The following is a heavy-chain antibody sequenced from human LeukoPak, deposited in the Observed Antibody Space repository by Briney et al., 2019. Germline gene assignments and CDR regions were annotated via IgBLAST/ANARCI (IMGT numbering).Heavy chain of an antibody. D-gene: IGHD3-22*01. J-gene: IGHJ4*02. Sequence: GGSLRLSCVASGFNFRDYYMSWIRQAPGKGLEWLSYISNAGTTIYYADSLKGRFTISRDNAKNSLYLQMNSLRAEDTAFYYCARDPGSSDTSGYSYPGKFTYWGQGSLVTVSS. CDR3: ARDPGSSDTSGYSYPGKFTY. CDR1: GFNFRDYY. CDR2: ISNAGTTI. V-gene: IGHV3-11*01.